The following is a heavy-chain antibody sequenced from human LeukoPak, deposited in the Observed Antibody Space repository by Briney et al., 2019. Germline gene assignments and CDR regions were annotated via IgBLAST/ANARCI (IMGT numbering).Heavy chain of an antibody. V-gene: IGHV4-39*07. CDR2: IYYSGST. Sequence: SETLSLTCTVSGGSISSSSYYWGWIRQPPGKGLEWIGSIYYSGSTYYNPSLKSRVTISVDTSKNQFSLKLSSVTAADTAVYYCARYSSSPGGYYFDYWGQGAPVTVSS. D-gene: IGHD6-6*01. J-gene: IGHJ4*02. CDR1: GGSISSSSYY. CDR3: ARYSSSPGGYYFDY.